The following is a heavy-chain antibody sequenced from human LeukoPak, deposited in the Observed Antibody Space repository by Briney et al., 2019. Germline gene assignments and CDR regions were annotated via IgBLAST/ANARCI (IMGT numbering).Heavy chain of an antibody. D-gene: IGHD3-22*01. J-gene: IGHJ3*01. V-gene: IGHV4-59*08. Sequence: SETLSLTCAVYGGSFSSYYWSWIRQPPGKGLEWIGYIYYSGSTNYNPSLKSRVTISVDTSKNQFSLKLSSVTAADTAVYYCARLVESAYYDSTTTWGQGTMVTVSS. CDR2: IYYSGST. CDR1: GGSFSSYY. CDR3: ARLVESAYYDSTTT.